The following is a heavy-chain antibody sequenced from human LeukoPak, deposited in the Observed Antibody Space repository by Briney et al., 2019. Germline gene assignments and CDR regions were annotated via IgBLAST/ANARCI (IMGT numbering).Heavy chain of an antibody. V-gene: IGHV4-59*01. J-gene: IGHJ3*02. CDR3: ARTLPSLAGACDI. Sequence: SETLSLTCTVSGGSMSGSYWNWIRQPPGKGLEWIAYIYYSGTTNYNPSLKSRLTISVDTSKNQFSLKLNSVTAADTAVYYCARTLPSLAGACDIWGQGTMVTSST. D-gene: IGHD3-16*01. CDR1: GGSMSGSY. CDR2: IYYSGTT.